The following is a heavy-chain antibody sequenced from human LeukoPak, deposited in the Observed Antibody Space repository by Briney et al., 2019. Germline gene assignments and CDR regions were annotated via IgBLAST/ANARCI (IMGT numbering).Heavy chain of an antibody. CDR1: GYTFTAYS. CDR2: INPSGGSA. V-gene: IGHV1-46*01. Sequence: ASVKVSCKASGYTFTAYSMHWVRQAPGQGLEWMGIINPSGGSASYAQKFQGRVTMTRDTSTSTVYMELSSLRSEDTAVYYCARDYYDSSGYYYGDYWGQGTLVTVSS. J-gene: IGHJ4*02. D-gene: IGHD3-22*01. CDR3: ARDYYDSSGYYYGDY.